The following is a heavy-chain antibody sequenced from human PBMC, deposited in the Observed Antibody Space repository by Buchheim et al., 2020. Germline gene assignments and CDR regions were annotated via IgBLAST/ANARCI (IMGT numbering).Heavy chain of an antibody. Sequence: EAQLLESGGGLVQPGGSLRLSCAVSGFTFSNSAMTWVRQAPGKGLGWVSAISRSGDTTYYADSVMGRFTISRDTSKNTLYLQMNSLRVDDTAVYYCAKEEVPNDYWGLGT. CDR3: AKEEVPNDY. CDR2: ISRSGDTT. CDR1: GFTFSNSA. V-gene: IGHV3-23*01. J-gene: IGHJ4*02.